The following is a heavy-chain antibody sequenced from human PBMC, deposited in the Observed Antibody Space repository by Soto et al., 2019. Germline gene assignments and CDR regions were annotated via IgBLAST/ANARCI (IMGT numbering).Heavy chain of an antibody. V-gene: IGHV1-18*01. D-gene: IGHD2-2*01. J-gene: IGHJ6*02. CDR1: GYTFTSYG. CDR3: ARDRVPAATDYYYGMDV. CDR2: ISAYNGNT. Sequence: AASVKVSCKASGYTFTSYGISWVRQAPGQGLEWMGWISAYNGNTNYAQKLQGRVTMTTDTSTSTAYMELRSLRSDDTAVYYCARDRVPAATDYYYGMDVWGQGTTVTVSS.